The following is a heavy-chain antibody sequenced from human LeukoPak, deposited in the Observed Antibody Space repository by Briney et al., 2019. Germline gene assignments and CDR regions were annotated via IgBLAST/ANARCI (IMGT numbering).Heavy chain of an antibody. D-gene: IGHD4-11*01. CDR2: INPNSGGT. CDR1: GYTFTGYY. J-gene: IGHJ5*02. V-gene: IGHV1-2*06. Sequence: ASVKVSCKASGYTFTGYYMHWVRQAPGQGLEWMGRINPNSGGTNYVQKFQGRVTMTRDTSISTAYMELSRLRSDDTAVYYCARASYLLYDYKPQNWFDPWGQGTLVTVSS. CDR3: ARASYLLYDYKPQNWFDP.